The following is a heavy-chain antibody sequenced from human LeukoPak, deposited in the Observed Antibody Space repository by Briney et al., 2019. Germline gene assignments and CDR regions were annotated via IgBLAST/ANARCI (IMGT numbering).Heavy chain of an antibody. J-gene: IGHJ4*02. Sequence: GSLRLSCAASGFTFSSYSMNWVRQAPGKGLEWVSYISSSSSTIYYADSVKGRFTISRDNAKNSLYLQMNSLRAEDTAVYYCAREVEDYYDSSGYQDYWGQGTLVTVSS. CDR1: GFTFSSYS. V-gene: IGHV3-48*01. CDR2: ISSSSSTI. CDR3: AREVEDYYDSSGYQDY. D-gene: IGHD3-22*01.